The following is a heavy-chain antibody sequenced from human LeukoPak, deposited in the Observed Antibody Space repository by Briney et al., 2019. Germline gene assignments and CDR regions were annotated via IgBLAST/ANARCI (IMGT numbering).Heavy chain of an antibody. CDR1: GFPFSNAR. CDR3: TKPDLLWVGEDV. V-gene: IGHV3-15*01. CDR2: NKTRNEGGTS. D-gene: IGHD2/OR15-2a*01. J-gene: IGHJ6*02. Sequence: GGSLRLSCAASGFPFSNARMSWVRQAPGKGLEWVGRNKTRNEGGTSEYAAPVKGRFTISRDDSKNTVHLQMNSLTTEDTGVYYCTKPDLLWVGEDVWGPGTTVTVSS.